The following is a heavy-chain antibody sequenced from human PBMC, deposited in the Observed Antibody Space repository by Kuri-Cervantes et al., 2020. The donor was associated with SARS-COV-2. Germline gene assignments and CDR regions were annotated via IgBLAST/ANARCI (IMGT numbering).Heavy chain of an antibody. J-gene: IGHJ3*02. Sequence: GGSLRLSCKASGGTFSSYAISWVRQAPGQGLEWMGGIIPIFGTANYAQKFQGRVTITADESTSTAYMELSSLRSEDTAVYYCARELLAAAGSHAFDIWGQGTMVTVSS. D-gene: IGHD6-13*01. CDR1: GGTFSSYA. CDR3: ARELLAAAGSHAFDI. CDR2: IIPIFGTA. V-gene: IGHV1-69*01.